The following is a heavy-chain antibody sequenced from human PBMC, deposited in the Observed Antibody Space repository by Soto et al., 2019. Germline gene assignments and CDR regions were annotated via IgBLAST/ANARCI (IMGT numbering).Heavy chain of an antibody. CDR3: ARRISITGAPFEY. V-gene: IGHV5-51*01. D-gene: IGHD7-27*01. Sequence: PGESLKISCKASGYSFPSYWITWVRQMPGKGLEWMGIIYAADSDTRYSPSFQGQVTMSVDRSISTAYLQWSGLQASDTAIYYCARRISITGAPFEYWGQGTLVTV. J-gene: IGHJ4*02. CDR2: IYAADSDT. CDR1: GYSFPSYW.